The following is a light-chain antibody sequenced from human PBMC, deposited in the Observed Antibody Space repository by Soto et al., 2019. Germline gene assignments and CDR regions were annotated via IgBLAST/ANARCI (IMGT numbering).Light chain of an antibody. J-gene: IGLJ1*01. CDR1: SSDVGGYNY. Sequence: QSVLTQPASVSGSPGQSITISCTGTSSDVGGYNYVSWYQQHPGKAPKLMIYEVSNRPSGVSNRFSGSKSGNTASLTISGLQAEDEADYYCSSYTSSSRWVFGTGTKVT. V-gene: IGLV2-14*01. CDR3: SSYTSSSRWV. CDR2: EVS.